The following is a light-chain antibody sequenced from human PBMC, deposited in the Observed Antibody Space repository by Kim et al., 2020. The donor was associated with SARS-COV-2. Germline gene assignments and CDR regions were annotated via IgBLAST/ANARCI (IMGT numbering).Light chain of an antibody. V-gene: IGLV2-14*03. CDR2: GVT. CDR3: SSYTSSSTFVV. Sequence: QSALTQPASVSGSPGQSITISCTGTGSDVGGYNYVSWHQQHPGEAPKLMIYGVTKRPSGVSNRFSGSKSGNTASLTISGLQAEDEADYYCSSYTSSSTFVVFGGGTQLTVL. CDR1: GSDVGGYNY. J-gene: IGLJ2*01.